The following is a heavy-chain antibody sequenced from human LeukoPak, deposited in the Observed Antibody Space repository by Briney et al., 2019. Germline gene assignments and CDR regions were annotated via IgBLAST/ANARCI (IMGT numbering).Heavy chain of an antibody. CDR1: GFTFSSYS. D-gene: IGHD6-13*01. CDR3: ARASGIAAAGTKYFQH. Sequence: GGSLRLSCAASGFTFSSYSMNWVRQAPGKGLEWVSSISSSSYIYYADSVKGRFTISRDNAKNSLYLQMNSLRAEDTAVYYCARASGIAAAGTKYFQHWGQGTLVTVSS. CDR2: ISSSSYI. J-gene: IGHJ1*01. V-gene: IGHV3-21*01.